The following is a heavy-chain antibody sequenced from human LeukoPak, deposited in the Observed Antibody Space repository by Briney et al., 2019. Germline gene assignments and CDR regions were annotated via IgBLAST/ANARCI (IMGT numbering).Heavy chain of an antibody. D-gene: IGHD6-19*01. CDR1: GDSVSSTSAA. J-gene: IGHJ4*02. CDR2: TFYRSKWKY. Sequence: SQNLSLTCAISGDSVSSTSAAWNWIRQSPARGLEWLVRTFYRSKWKYDYAPSVKSRISVKPETSKNQFSLQLNSVTPEDTAVYYCARSSGWFDYWGQGILVTVSS. V-gene: IGHV6-1*01. CDR3: ARSSGWFDY.